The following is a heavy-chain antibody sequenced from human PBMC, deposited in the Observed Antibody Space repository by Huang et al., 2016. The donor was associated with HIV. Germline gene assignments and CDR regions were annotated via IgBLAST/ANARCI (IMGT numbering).Heavy chain of an antibody. D-gene: IGHD1-26*01. CDR2: FDPEDGET. Sequence: QVQLVQSGAEVKKPGASVKVSCQVSGYTLTELSMHWVRQAPGKGLEWMEGFDPEDGETIYEQKFQGRVTMTEDTSTDTAYMELSSLRSEDTAVYYCAIDRLVGATTGFDYWGQGTLVTVSS. CDR1: GYTLTELS. V-gene: IGHV1-24*01. CDR3: AIDRLVGATTGFDY. J-gene: IGHJ4*02.